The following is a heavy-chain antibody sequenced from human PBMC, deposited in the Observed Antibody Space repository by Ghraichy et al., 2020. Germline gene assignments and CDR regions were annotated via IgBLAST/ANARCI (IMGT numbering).Heavy chain of an antibody. CDR1: GFTFSSYS. J-gene: IGHJ6*02. CDR3: ARDTLATINGYYYYGMDV. V-gene: IGHV3-21*01. CDR2: ISSSSSYI. Sequence: GESLNISCAASGFTFSSYSMNWVRQAPGKGLEWVSSISSSSSYIYYADSVKGRFTISRDNAKNSLYLQMNSLRAEDTAVYYCARDTLATINGYYYYGMDVWGQGTTVTVSS. D-gene: IGHD5-12*01.